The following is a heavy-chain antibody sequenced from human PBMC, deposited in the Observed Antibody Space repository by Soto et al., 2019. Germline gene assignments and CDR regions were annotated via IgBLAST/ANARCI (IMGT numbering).Heavy chain of an antibody. CDR3: AKDGYSSRMGPYGMDV. CDR1: GFTFSSYG. CDR2: ISYDGSNK. Sequence: GGSMRLSCAAPGFTFSSYGMHWVRQAPGKGLEWVAVISYDGSNKYYADSVKGRFTISRDNSKNTLYLQMNSLRAEDTAVYYCAKDGYSSRMGPYGMDVWGQGTTVTVSS. J-gene: IGHJ6*02. V-gene: IGHV3-30*18. D-gene: IGHD6-13*01.